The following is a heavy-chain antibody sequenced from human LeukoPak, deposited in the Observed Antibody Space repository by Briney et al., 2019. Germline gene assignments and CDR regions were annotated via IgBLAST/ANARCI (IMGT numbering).Heavy chain of an antibody. D-gene: IGHD3-22*01. J-gene: IGHJ4*02. Sequence: GASVKVSCKASGYTFTGYYMHWVRQAPGQGLEWMGWINPNSGGTNYAQKFQGRVTMTRDTSISTAYMELSRLRSDDTAVYHCASLYYYDSSGYPSPPFDYWGQGTLVTVSS. CDR3: ASLYYYDSSGYPSPPFDY. CDR1: GYTFTGYY. V-gene: IGHV1-2*02. CDR2: INPNSGGT.